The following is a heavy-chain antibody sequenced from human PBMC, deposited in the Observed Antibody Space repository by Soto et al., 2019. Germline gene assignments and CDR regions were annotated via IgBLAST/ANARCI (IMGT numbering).Heavy chain of an antibody. V-gene: IGHV3-30-3*01. CDR3: ARAEPAGFGVMTASHYYGMDV. D-gene: IGHD3-3*01. CDR2: ISYDGSNK. CDR1: GFTFSGYA. J-gene: IGHJ6*02. Sequence: VELAESGGGVVQPGRSLRLSCAASGFTFSGYALHWVRQTPGKGLEWMAVISYDGSNKYYAGSVEGRFTISRDNSKNTLFLQMNRLRTEDTAIYYCARAEPAGFGVMTASHYYGMDVWGQGTTVTVSS.